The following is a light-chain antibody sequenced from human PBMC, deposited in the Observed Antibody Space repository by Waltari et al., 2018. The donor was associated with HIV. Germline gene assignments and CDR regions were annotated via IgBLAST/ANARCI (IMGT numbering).Light chain of an antibody. CDR3: AAWDDSLNGWV. V-gene: IGLV1-44*01. J-gene: IGLJ3*02. CDR2: SNN. CDR1: CSHIEIYP. Sequence: QSVLTQPPSASGTPGQRVTISCSGSCSHIEIYPARWYQQLQGTAPKLLLYSNNQRPSGVPDRFSGSKSGTSASLAISGLQSEDEADFYCAAWDDSLNGWVFGGGTKLTVL.